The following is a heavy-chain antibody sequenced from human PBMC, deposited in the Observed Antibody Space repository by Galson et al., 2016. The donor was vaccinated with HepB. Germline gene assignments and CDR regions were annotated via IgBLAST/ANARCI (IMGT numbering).Heavy chain of an antibody. CDR3: ARDNVRDGSPIFGFDH. CDR1: RFSFRRYG. J-gene: IGHJ4*02. V-gene: IGHV3-33*01. Sequence: SLRLSCAASRFSFRRYGMHWVRQAPGKGLEWVAAIWNDGSRTEYADSVEGRFTISRDNSKDAVYLQMSSLTVEDTAVYYCARDNVRDGSPIFGFDHWGQGTRVIVSS. D-gene: IGHD3-10*02. CDR2: IWNDGSRT.